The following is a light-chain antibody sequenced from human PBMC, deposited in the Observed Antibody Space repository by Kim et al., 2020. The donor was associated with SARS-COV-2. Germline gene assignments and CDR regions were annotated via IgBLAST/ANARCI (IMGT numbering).Light chain of an antibody. CDR3: QQYNNWPRT. CDR1: QSVSNS. V-gene: IGKV3-15*01. CDR2: GAS. J-gene: IGKJ4*01. Sequence: EIVMTQSPATLSVSPGERATLSCRASQSVSNSLAWYQQKPGQAPRLLFSGASNRATGIPARFSASGSGTEFTLTISSLQSEDFAVYYCQQYNNWPRTFGAGTKMGIK.